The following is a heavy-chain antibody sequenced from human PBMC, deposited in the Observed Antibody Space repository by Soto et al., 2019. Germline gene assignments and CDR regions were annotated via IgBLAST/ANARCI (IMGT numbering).Heavy chain of an antibody. J-gene: IGHJ4*01. CDR1: GFTFTNTW. CDR3: TTDSYSTIIIVRFDY. Sequence: GGSLRLSCAPSGFTFTNTWINWVRQAPGKGLEWVGRIKSKTDGGTTDYAEPVKGRFTISRDDSHNMVYLQMNSLKIEDTAFFYCTTDSYSTIIIVRFDYWGHGTLVTVSS. D-gene: IGHD3-22*01. V-gene: IGHV3-15*07. CDR2: IKSKTDGGTT.